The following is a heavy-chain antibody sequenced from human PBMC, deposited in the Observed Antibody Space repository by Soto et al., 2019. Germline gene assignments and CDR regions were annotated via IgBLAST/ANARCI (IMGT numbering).Heavy chain of an antibody. CDR3: ARDRLYYYDSSGYVYDY. D-gene: IGHD3-22*01. V-gene: IGHV3-7*01. Sequence: LRLSCAASGFTFSSYWMSWVRQAPGKGLEWVANIKQDGSEKYYVDSVKGRFTISRDNAKNSLYLQMNSLRAEDTAVYYCARDRLYYYDSSGYVYDYWGQGTLVTVYS. J-gene: IGHJ4*02. CDR2: IKQDGSEK. CDR1: GFTFSSYW.